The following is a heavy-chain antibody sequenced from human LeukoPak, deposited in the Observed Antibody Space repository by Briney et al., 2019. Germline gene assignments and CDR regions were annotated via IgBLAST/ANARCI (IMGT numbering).Heavy chain of an antibody. J-gene: IGHJ4*02. V-gene: IGHV3-30*02. CDR2: IRYGGNDE. CDR3: AKDRSESYFYFDL. CDR1: GFTFSSNG. D-gene: IGHD3-10*01. Sequence: PGGSLRLSCEASGFTFSSNGMHWVRQAPGKGLEWVAFIRYGGNDERYADSVKGRFTISRDNPKNTLYLQMHSLRAEDTAMYYCAKDRSESYFYFDLWGQGTLVTVSS.